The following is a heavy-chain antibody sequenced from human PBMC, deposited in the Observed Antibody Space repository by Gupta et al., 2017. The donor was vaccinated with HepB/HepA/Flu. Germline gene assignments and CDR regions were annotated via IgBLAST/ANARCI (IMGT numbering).Heavy chain of an antibody. CDR3: ARILRGSGGWYAFDY. J-gene: IGHJ4*02. Sequence: LAHIFSNDEKSYSTSLKSRLTISKDTSKSQVVLTMTNMDPVDTATYYCARILRGSGGWYAFDYWGQGTLVTVSS. CDR2: IFSNDEK. V-gene: IGHV2-26*01. D-gene: IGHD6-19*01.